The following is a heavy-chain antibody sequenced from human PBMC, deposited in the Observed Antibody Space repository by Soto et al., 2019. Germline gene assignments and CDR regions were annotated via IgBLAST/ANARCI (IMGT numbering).Heavy chain of an antibody. CDR3: ATWPPRFVVVGLHGPT. V-gene: IGHV4-4*02. D-gene: IGHD2-15*01. J-gene: IGHJ4*02. CDR1: GASISSTNW. Sequence: QVQLQESGPRLVKPSGTLSLTCAVSGASISSTNWWTWVRQPPGKGLEWIGEIYHTGSTKYNPSLTSRVTMSMAKSNNQISLILTSVTAADTAVNYCATWPPRFVVVGLHGPTWGQGTLVTVSS. CDR2: IYHTGST.